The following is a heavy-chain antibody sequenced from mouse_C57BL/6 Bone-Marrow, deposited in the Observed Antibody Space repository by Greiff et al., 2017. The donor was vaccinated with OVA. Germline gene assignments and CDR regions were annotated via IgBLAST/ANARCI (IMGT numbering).Heavy chain of an antibody. D-gene: IGHD1-1*01. J-gene: IGHJ2*01. CDR1: GFTFSSYG. Sequence: EVQRVESGGDLVKPGGSLKLSCAASGFTFSSYGMSWVRQTPDKRLEWVATISSGGSYTYYPDSVKGRFTISRANAKNTLYLQMSSLKSEDTAMYYCASHYYGSSYGDYWGQGTTLTVSS. CDR3: ASHYYGSSYGDY. V-gene: IGHV5-6*01. CDR2: ISSGGSYT.